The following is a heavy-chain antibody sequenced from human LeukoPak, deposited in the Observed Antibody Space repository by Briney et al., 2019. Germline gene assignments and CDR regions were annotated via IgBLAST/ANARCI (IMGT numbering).Heavy chain of an antibody. CDR2: INHSGST. Sequence: SETLSLTCAVYGGSFSGYYWSWIRQPPGKGLEWIGEINHSGSTNYNPSLKSRVTISVDTSKNQFSLKLSSVTAADTAVYYCARRADSSGYHGAFDIWGQGTMVTVSS. V-gene: IGHV4-34*01. CDR3: ARRADSSGYHGAFDI. D-gene: IGHD3-22*01. J-gene: IGHJ3*02. CDR1: GGSFSGYY.